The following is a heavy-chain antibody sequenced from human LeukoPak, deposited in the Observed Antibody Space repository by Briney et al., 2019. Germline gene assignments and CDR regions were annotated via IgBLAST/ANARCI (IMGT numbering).Heavy chain of an antibody. V-gene: IGHV3-33*03. D-gene: IGHD6-19*01. CDR2: IWYDGSNK. J-gene: IGHJ4*02. CDR3: IRSNGWPDY. CDR1: GFTFSSYG. Sequence: GGSLRLSCAASGFTFSSYGMHWVRQAPGKGLEWVAVIWYDGSNKYYADSVKGRFTISRDNAKNTLYLQMNSLRAEDTAVYYCIRSNGWPDYWGQGTLVTVSS.